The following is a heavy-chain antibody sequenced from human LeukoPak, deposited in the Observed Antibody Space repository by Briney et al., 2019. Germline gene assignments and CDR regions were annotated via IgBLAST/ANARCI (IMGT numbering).Heavy chain of an antibody. CDR1: GGSFSGYY. V-gene: IGHV4-34*01. D-gene: IGHD2-15*01. CDR2: INHSGST. Sequence: SETLSLTCAVYGGSFSGYYWSWIRQPPGKGLEWIGEINHSGSTNYNPSLKSRVTISVDTSKNQFSLKLSSVTAADTAVYYCARHRGGITGYCSGGSCYSDGYNWFDPWGQGTLVTVSS. CDR3: ARHRGGITGYCSGGSCYSDGYNWFDP. J-gene: IGHJ5*02.